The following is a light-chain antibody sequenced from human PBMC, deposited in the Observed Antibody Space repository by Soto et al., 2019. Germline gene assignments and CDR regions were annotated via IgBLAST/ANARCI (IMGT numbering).Light chain of an antibody. CDR2: DTS. J-gene: IGKJ3*01. V-gene: IGKV3-11*01. CDR3: PQRTNWPRSFT. CDR1: QSVSSY. Sequence: EIVLTQSPATLSLSPGERATLSCRASQSVSSYLACYQQKPGHAPRLLFYDTSKRATGIPARFTGSGSGTDFTRTISGLGPEDFAVSYCPQRTNWPRSFTFGPGTKVDIK.